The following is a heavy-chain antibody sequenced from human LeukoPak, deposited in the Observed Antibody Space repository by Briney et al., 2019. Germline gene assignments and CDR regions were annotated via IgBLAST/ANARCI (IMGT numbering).Heavy chain of an antibody. CDR2: IWYDGSNK. CDR1: GFTFSSYG. V-gene: IGHV3-33*06. J-gene: IGHJ4*02. Sequence: PGRSLRLSCAASGFTFSSYGMHWVRQAPGKGLEWVAVIWYDGSNKYYADSVKGRFTISRDNSKNTLYLQVNSLRAEDTAVYYCAKTKGSSWGFDYWGQGTLVTVSS. D-gene: IGHD6-13*01. CDR3: AKTKGSSWGFDY.